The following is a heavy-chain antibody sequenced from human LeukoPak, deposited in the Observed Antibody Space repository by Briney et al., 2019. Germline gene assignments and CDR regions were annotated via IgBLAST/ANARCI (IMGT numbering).Heavy chain of an antibody. CDR1: GGSISSSSYY. CDR2: IYYGGST. CDR3: ARGGRVVKDAFDI. Sequence: PSETLSLTCTVSGGSISSSSYYWGWIRQPPGKGLEWIGSIYYGGSTLYNPSLKSRVTISVDTSKNQFSLKLSSVTAADTAVYYCARGGRVVKDAFDIWGQGTMVTVSS. J-gene: IGHJ3*02. V-gene: IGHV4-39*07. D-gene: IGHD3-3*01.